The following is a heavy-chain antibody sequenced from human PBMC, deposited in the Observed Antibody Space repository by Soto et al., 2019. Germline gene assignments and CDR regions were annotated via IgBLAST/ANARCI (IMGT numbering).Heavy chain of an antibody. D-gene: IGHD6-13*01. CDR3: ARDKQQLVLYYYYGMDV. J-gene: IGHJ6*02. V-gene: IGHV3-30-3*01. CDR1: GFTFSSYA. CDR2: ISYDGSNK. Sequence: GGSLRLSCAASGFTFSSYAMHWVRQAPGKGLEWVAVISYDGSNKYYADSVKGRFTISRDNSKNTLYLQMNSLRAEDTAVYYCARDKQQLVLYYYYGMDVWGQGTTVTVSS.